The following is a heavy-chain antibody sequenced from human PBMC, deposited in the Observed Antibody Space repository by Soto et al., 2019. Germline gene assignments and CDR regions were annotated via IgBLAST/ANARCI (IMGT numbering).Heavy chain of an antibody. CDR1: GFTFSGSA. CDR3: TRQGYDSSGYTLDY. D-gene: IGHD3-22*01. J-gene: IGHJ4*02. CDR2: IRSKANSYAT. V-gene: IGHV3-73*01. Sequence: GGSLRLSCAASGFTFSGSAMYWVRQASGKGLEWVGRIRSKANSYATAYAASVKGRFTISRDDSKNTAYLQMNSLKTEDTAVYYCTRQGYDSSGYTLDYWGQGTLVTVSS.